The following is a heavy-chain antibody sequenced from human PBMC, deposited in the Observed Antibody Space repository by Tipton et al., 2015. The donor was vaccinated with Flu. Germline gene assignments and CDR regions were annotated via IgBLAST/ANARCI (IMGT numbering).Heavy chain of an antibody. D-gene: IGHD3-10*01. CDR2: INPNTGGT. J-gene: IGHJ5*02. CDR3: VRGPHMIRGGKPGP. V-gene: IGHV1-2*02. CDR1: GFTFIDYH. Sequence: QLVQSGAEVKKPGASVKVSCKASGFTFIDYHIHWVRQAPGQGLEWLGWINPNTGGTKYAQKFQSRVTLTRDTSISAAYVELTALRFDDTAIYYCVRGPHMIRGGKPGPWGQGTLVTVSS.